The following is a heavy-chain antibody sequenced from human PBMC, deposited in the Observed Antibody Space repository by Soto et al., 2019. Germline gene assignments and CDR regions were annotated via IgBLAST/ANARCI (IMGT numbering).Heavy chain of an antibody. D-gene: IGHD6-13*01. CDR2: ISSSGSTI. V-gene: IGHV3-11*04. Sequence: GGSLRLSCAASGFTSSDYYMSWIRQAPGKGLEWVSYISSSGSTIYYADSVKGRFTISRDNAKNSLYLQMDSLRDEDTAVYYCARDHGGSTWFVGIYYYFGVDVWGQGTTLTVSS. CDR1: GFTSSDYY. J-gene: IGHJ6*02. CDR3: ARDHGGSTWFVGIYYYFGVDV.